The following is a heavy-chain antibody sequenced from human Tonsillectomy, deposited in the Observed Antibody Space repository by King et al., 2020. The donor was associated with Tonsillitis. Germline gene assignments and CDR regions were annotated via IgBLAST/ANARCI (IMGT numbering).Heavy chain of an antibody. CDR2: INPSGGST. V-gene: IGHV1-46*01. CDR1: GYTFTSYY. Sequence: QLVQSGAEVKKPGASVKVSCKASGYTFTSYYMHWVRQAPGQGLEWMGIINPSGGSTSYAQKFQGRVTMTRDTSTSTVYMELSSLRSEDTAVYYCARDQGQYNSGWYVGFDYWGQGTLVTVSS. J-gene: IGHJ4*02. CDR3: ARDQGQYNSGWYVGFDY. D-gene: IGHD6-19*01.